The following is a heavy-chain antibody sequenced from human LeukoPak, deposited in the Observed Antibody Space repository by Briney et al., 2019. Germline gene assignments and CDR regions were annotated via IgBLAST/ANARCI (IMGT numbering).Heavy chain of an antibody. V-gene: IGHV4-4*07. J-gene: IGHJ4*02. CDR2: IYNSGTT. CDR1: GGSISGFY. Sequence: SETLSLTCTVSGGSISGFYWSWIRQPAGEGLEWIGRIYNSGTTSYNPSLRSRVIMSLDTSKNQFSLKLSSVTAADTAVYYCARSTRTYYYDNSGYYYFDNWGQGNLVTVSS. CDR3: ARSTRTYYYDNSGYYYFDN. D-gene: IGHD3-22*01.